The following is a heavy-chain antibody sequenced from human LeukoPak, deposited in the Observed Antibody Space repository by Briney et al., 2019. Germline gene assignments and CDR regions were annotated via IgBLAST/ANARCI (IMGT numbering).Heavy chain of an antibody. J-gene: IGHJ4*02. CDR2: ISSCSRII. V-gene: IGHV3-48*02. CDR1: GFTFSSYS. CDR3: ASGGCGSRVRLLGCDY. D-gene: IGHD2-15*01. Sequence: GGSLRLSCAASGFTFSSYSMNWVRQAPGKGLEWVSYISSCSRIICLADSVNDRFPISSENANNSLNVQMNSLRDEDTSVYYCASGGCGSRVRLLGCDYWGQGTLVTVSS.